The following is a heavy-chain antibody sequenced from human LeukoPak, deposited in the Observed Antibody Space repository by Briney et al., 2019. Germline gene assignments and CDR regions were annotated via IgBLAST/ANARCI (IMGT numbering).Heavy chain of an antibody. CDR3: ARDTVGGDY. CDR2: ISDNGYDT. V-gene: IGHV3-23*01. J-gene: IGHJ4*02. D-gene: IGHD4-11*01. CDR1: GITFSSYG. Sequence: GGSLRLSCAASGITFSSYGMTWVRQAPGKGLEWVSAISDNGYDTFYADSVKGRFTISRDNSKNAVYLQMNSLRAEDTAVYYCARDTVGGDYWGQGTLATVSS.